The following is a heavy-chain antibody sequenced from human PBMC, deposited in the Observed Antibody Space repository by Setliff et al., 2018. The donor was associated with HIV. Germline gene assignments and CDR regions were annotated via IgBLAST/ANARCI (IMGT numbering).Heavy chain of an antibody. J-gene: IGHJ5*01. V-gene: IGHV5-51*01. CDR3: ARLCDSNNYNGWFDF. Sequence: PGESLKISCKGSGYTFTSYWVAWVRQMPGKGLEWMGIVYPGDSEPRYSPSFQGQVTISADKSISTAYLQWSSLKASDTAMYYCARLCDSNNYNGWFDFWGQGSLVTVSS. D-gene: IGHD3-22*01. CDR1: GYTFTSYW. CDR2: VYPGDSEP.